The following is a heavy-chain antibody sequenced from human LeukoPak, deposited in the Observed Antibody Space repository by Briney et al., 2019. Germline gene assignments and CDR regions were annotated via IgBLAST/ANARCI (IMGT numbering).Heavy chain of an antibody. J-gene: IGHJ4*02. V-gene: IGHV3-30*18. CDR1: GFTFSRYA. CDR2: ISSDGRDK. CDR3: AKDLRRIAAYYFDY. D-gene: IGHD6-25*01. Sequence: GGSLRLSCAASGFTFSRYAMSWVRQAPGKGLEWVAVISSDGRDKHHADSVKGRFTISRDNSKNTPFLQTNSLRPEDTAVYYCAKDLRRIAAYYFDYWGQGTLVTVSS.